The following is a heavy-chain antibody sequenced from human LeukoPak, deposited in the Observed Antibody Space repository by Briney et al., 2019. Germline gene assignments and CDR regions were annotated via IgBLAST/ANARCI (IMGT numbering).Heavy chain of an antibody. Sequence: GESLKISCKGSGYSFTNYWIGWVRQMPGKGLEWMGIIYAGDSDTRYSPSFQGQVTISADKSISTAYLQWSSLKASDTAMYYCARHSLAAAATTTYDYWGQGTLVTVSS. CDR3: ARHSLAAAATTTYDY. J-gene: IGHJ4*02. CDR2: IYAGDSDT. D-gene: IGHD6-13*01. CDR1: GYSFTNYW. V-gene: IGHV5-51*01.